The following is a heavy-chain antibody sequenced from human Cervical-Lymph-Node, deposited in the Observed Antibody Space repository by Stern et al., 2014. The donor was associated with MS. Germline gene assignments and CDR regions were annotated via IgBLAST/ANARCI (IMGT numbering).Heavy chain of an antibody. CDR3: ARDSAPKARHSGMDV. D-gene: IGHD3-10*01. Sequence: EVQLVESGGGLVQPGGSLRLSCAASEFTFSLYCMNWVRQAPGKGLAWISYISETSNPIYQADPVKGRFTISRDNAKNSLYLQMNSLRDEDTAVYYWARDSAPKARHSGMDVWGQGTTVTVSS. CDR2: ISETSNPI. V-gene: IGHV3-48*02. CDR1: EFTFSLYC. J-gene: IGHJ6*02.